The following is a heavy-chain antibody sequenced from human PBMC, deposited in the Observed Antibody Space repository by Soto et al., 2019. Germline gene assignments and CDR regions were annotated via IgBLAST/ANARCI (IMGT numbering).Heavy chain of an antibody. CDR1: GYTFTSYG. J-gene: IGHJ4*02. Sequence: ASVKVSCKASGYTFTSYGISWVRQAPGQGLEWMGWISAYNGNTNYAQKLQGRVTMTTDTSTSTAYMELRSLRSDDTAVYYCARGRYYDSSGYYFDTWAQGTQVTVSS. D-gene: IGHD3-22*01. CDR3: ARGRYYDSSGYYFDT. CDR2: ISAYNGNT. V-gene: IGHV1-18*01.